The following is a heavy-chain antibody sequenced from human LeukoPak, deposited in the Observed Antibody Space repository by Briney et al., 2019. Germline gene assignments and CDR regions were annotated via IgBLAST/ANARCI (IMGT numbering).Heavy chain of an antibody. CDR2: ISGGASRT. J-gene: IGHJ4*02. Sequence: GGSLRLSCAASGFTFSSYAMSWVRQAPGKGLEWVSAISGGASRTYHADSVKGRFTISRDSSKNTLYLQMNSLRAEGTAVYYCARRAGDYSHPYDYWGQGTLVTVSS. CDR1: GFTFSSYA. CDR3: ARRAGDYSHPYDY. V-gene: IGHV3-23*01. D-gene: IGHD3-22*01.